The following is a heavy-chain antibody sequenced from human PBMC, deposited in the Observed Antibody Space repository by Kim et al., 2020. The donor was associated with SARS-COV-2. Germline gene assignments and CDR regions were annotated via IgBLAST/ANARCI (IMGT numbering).Heavy chain of an antibody. J-gene: IGHJ6*02. CDR2: ISSSSSYT. Sequence: GGSLRLSCAASGFTFSDYYMSWIRQAPGKGLEWVSYISSSSSYTNYADSVKGRFTISRDNAKNSLDLQMNSLRAEDTAVYYCGSVGYDYVWGSYRDYCYYYGMDVWGQGTTVTVSS. CDR3: GSVGYDYVWGSYRDYCYYYGMDV. V-gene: IGHV3-11*03. CDR1: GFTFSDYY. D-gene: IGHD3-16*02.